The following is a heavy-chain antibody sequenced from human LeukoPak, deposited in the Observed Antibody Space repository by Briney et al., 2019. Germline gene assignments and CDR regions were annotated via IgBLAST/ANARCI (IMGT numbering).Heavy chain of an antibody. CDR1: GFN. CDR2: ISSSANYI. D-gene: IGHD5-18*01. V-gene: IGHV3-21*01. Sequence: PGGSLRLSCAASGFNMNWIRQAPGKGLEWVSSISSSANYIYYADSLRGRFTISRDNAKNSLYLQMNSLRVEDTAVYYCARDRGYSYGYDLDYWGQGTLITVPS. CDR3: ARDRGYSYGYDLDY. J-gene: IGHJ4*02.